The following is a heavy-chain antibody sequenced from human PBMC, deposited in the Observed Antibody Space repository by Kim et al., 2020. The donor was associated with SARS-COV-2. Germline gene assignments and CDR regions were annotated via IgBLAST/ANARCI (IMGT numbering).Heavy chain of an antibody. CDR3: ARAGWSPKPNWFDP. D-gene: IGHD2-15*01. CDR1: GGSFSGYY. CDR2: INHSGST. Sequence: SETLSLTCAVYGGSFSGYYWSWIRQPPGKGLEWIGEINHSGSTNYNPSLKSRVTISVETSKNQFSLKLSSVTAADTAVYYCARAGWSPKPNWFDPWGQGTLVTVSS. J-gene: IGHJ5*02. V-gene: IGHV4-34*01.